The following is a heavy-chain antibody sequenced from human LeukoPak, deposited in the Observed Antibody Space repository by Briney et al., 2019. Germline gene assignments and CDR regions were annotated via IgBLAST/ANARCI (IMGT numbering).Heavy chain of an antibody. V-gene: IGHV4-39*01. CDR1: GGSISSSSYY. J-gene: IGHJ3*02. CDR2: IYYSGST. D-gene: IGHD3-9*01. Sequence: SETLSLTCTVSGGSISSSSYYWGWIRQPPGMGLEWIGSIYYSGSTYYNPSLKSRVTISVDTSKNQFSLKLSSVTAADTAVYYCARHSYYDILTGYFTPSAEGAFDIWGQGTMVTVSS. CDR3: ARHSYYDILTGYFTPSAEGAFDI.